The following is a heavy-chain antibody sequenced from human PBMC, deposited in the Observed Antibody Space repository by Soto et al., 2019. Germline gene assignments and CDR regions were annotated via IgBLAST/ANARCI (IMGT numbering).Heavy chain of an antibody. CDR3: ARGRGGRGRGYSGYDPINY. Sequence: QVQLVQSGAEVKKPGASVKVSCKASGYTFTSYDINWVRQATGQGLEWMGWMNPNSGNTGYAQKFQGRVTMTRNTSISTAYMELGSLRSEDTAVYYCARGRGGRGRGYSGYDPINYWGQGTLVTVSS. V-gene: IGHV1-8*01. D-gene: IGHD5-12*01. CDR2: MNPNSGNT. J-gene: IGHJ4*02. CDR1: GYTFTSYD.